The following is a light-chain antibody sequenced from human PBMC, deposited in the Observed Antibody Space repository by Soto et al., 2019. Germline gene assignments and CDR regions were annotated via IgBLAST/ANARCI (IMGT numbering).Light chain of an antibody. CDR1: QSVSSN. V-gene: IGKV3-15*01. CDR2: GAS. Sequence: IRMTQSPATLSVSPGERATLSCRASQSVSSNLAWYQQKPGQSPRLLIYGASTRATGVPARFSGSGSGTEFTLTISSLQSEDFAVYYCQQYSNLWTFGQGTKVDIK. CDR3: QQYSNLWT. J-gene: IGKJ1*01.